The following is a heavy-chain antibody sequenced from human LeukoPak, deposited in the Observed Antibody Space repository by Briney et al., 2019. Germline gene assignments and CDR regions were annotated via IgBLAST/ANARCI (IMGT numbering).Heavy chain of an antibody. CDR3: ARAPGEYSSGWRPFDY. J-gene: IGHJ4*02. Sequence: ASVKVSCKASGYTFTSYYMHWVRQAPGQGLEWMGIINPSGGSTSYAQKFQGRVTMTRDTSTSTVYMKLSSLRSEDTAVYYCARAPGEYSSGWRPFDYWGQGTLVTVSS. CDR1: GYTFTSYY. D-gene: IGHD6-19*01. CDR2: INPSGGST. V-gene: IGHV1-46*01.